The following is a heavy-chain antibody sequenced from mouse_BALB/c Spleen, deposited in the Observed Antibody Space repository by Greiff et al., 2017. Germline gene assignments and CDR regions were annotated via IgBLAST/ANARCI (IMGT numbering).Heavy chain of an antibody. J-gene: IGHJ2*01. CDR3: TRDWEYYFDY. V-gene: IGHV5-6-4*01. CDR1: GFTFSSYT. Sequence: EVQLVESGGGLVKPGGSLKLSCAASGFTFSSYTMSWVRQTPEKRLEWVATISSGGSYTYYPDSVKGRFTISRDNAKNTLYLQMSSLKSEDTAMYYCTRDWEYYFDYWGQGTTLTVSS. CDR2: ISSGGSYT. D-gene: IGHD4-1*01.